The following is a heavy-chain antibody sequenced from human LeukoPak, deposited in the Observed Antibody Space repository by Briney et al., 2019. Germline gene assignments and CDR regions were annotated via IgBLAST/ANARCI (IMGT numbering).Heavy chain of an antibody. CDR2: VNPNSGGT. CDR1: GYTFTGYY. J-gene: IGHJ4*02. D-gene: IGHD4-17*01. Sequence: GASVKVSCKASGYTFTGYYMHWVRQAPGQGLEWMGRVNPNSGGTNYAQKFQGRVTMTRDTSISTAYMELSRLRSDDTAVYYCARGDYGDYSYYFDYWGQGTLVIVSS. V-gene: IGHV1-2*06. CDR3: ARGDYGDYSYYFDY.